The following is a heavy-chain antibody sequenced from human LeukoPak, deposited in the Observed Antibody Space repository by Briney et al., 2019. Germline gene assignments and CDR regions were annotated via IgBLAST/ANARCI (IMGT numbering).Heavy chain of an antibody. V-gene: IGHV4-34*01. Sequence: SEALSLTCAVYGGSFSGYYWSWIRQPPGKGLEWIGEINHSGSTYYNPSLKSRVTISVDRSKNQFSLKLSSVTAADTAVYYCARAYSSSSNWFDPWGQGTLVTVSS. CDR2: INHSGST. CDR1: GGSFSGYY. J-gene: IGHJ5*02. CDR3: ARAYSSSSNWFDP. D-gene: IGHD6-6*01.